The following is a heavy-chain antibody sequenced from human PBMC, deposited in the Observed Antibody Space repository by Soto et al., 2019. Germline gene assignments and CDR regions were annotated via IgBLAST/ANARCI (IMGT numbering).Heavy chain of an antibody. Sequence: SETLSLTCTVSGGSISSYYWSWIRQPPGKGLEWIGNIYYSGSTNYNPSLKSRVTISVETSKNQFSLMLSSVTAADTAVYYCARDRNYGSWSSRGYNWFDPWGQGTLVTVSS. V-gene: IGHV4-59*01. D-gene: IGHD3-10*01. CDR1: GGSISSYY. CDR2: IYYSGST. J-gene: IGHJ5*02. CDR3: ARDRNYGSWSSRGYNWFDP.